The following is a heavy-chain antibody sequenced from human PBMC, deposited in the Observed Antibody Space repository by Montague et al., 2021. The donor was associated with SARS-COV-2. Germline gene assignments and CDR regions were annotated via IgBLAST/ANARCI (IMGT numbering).Heavy chain of an antibody. V-gene: IGHV6-1*01. D-gene: IGHD6-19*01. CDR3: VRYSGWFYFDF. Sequence: YSDYAPXVRGRLTVNQDASKNEFSLELNYVTPEDTAVYYCVRYSGWFYFDFWGQGTLVTVSS. CDR2: YS. J-gene: IGHJ4*02.